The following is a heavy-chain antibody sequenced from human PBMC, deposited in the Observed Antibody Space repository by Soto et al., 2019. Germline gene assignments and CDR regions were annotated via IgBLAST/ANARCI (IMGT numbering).Heavy chain of an antibody. J-gene: IGHJ6*02. CDR2: ISGSGGST. CDR1: GFTFSSYA. D-gene: IGHD3-10*01. Sequence: LRLSCAASGFTFSSYAMSWVRQAPGKGLEWVSAISGSGGSTYYADSVKGRFTISRDNSKNTLYLQMNSLRAEDTAVYYCAKDLPITMVRGVMGYYGMDVWGQGTTVTVSS. V-gene: IGHV3-23*01. CDR3: AKDLPITMVRGVMGYYGMDV.